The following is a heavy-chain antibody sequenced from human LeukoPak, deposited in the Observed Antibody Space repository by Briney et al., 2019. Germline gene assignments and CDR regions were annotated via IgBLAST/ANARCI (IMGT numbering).Heavy chain of an antibody. CDR1: GYTFTSYD. Sequence: ASVKVSCKASGYTFTSYDINWVRQATGQGLEWMGWISAYNGNTNYAQKLQGRVTMTTDTSTSTAYMELRSLRSDDTAEYYCASFSGLGELSGPSFDYWGQGTLVTVSS. CDR2: ISAYNGNT. CDR3: ASFSGLGELSGPSFDY. D-gene: IGHD3-16*02. V-gene: IGHV1-18*01. J-gene: IGHJ4*02.